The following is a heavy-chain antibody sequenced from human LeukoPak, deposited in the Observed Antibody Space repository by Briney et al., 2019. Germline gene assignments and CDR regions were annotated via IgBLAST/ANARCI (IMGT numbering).Heavy chain of an antibody. J-gene: IGHJ4*02. Sequence: SETLSLTCTVSGYSISSGYYWGWIRQPPGKGLEWIGNIYYSGNTYYNPSLKSRVTISVDTSKNQFSLKLNSMTAADTAMYYCARSSANSGADYWGQGTLVTVSS. CDR2: IYYSGNT. CDR1: GYSISSGYY. CDR3: ARSSANSGADY. D-gene: IGHD2-15*01. V-gene: IGHV4-38-2*02.